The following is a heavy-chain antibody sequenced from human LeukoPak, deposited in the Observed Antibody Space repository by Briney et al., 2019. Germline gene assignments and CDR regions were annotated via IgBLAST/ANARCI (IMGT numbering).Heavy chain of an antibody. Sequence: PSETLSLTCTVSGGSISSYYWSWIRQPPGKGLEWIGYIYTSGSTNYNPSLKSRVTISVDTSKNQFSLKLSSVTAADTAVYYCARGQQQYYFDYWGQGTLVTVSS. J-gene: IGHJ4*02. CDR3: ARGQQQYYFDY. CDR2: IYTSGST. CDR1: GGSISSYY. D-gene: IGHD4-11*01. V-gene: IGHV4-4*09.